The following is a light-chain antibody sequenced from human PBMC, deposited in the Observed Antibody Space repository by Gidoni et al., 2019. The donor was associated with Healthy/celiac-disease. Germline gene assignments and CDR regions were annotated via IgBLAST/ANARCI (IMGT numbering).Light chain of an antibody. CDR1: QSVSSSY. V-gene: IGKV3-20*01. J-gene: IGKJ3*01. CDR3: QQYGSSLT. CDR2: GAS. Sequence: ELVSTQSPGTLSLSPGERATLSCRASQSVSSSYLAWYQQKPGQAPRLLIYGASSRATGIPDRFSGSGSGTDLTLTISRLEPEDFAVYYGQQYGSSLTFXPXTKVDIK.